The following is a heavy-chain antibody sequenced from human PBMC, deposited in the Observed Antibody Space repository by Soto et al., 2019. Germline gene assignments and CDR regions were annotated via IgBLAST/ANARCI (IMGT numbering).Heavy chain of an antibody. D-gene: IGHD2-15*01. CDR1: GGTFSTYG. CDR2: ITPIFGTT. Sequence: QVQLVQSGAEVKKPGSSVKVSCKASGGTFSTYGITWVRQAPGQGLEWIGGITPIFGTTNYAQKFQGRVTMSADEITNTAYLEVSSLRSEETAVYFCARDQGPECSGGSCYYGYGIDVWSQGTTVTVSS. V-gene: IGHV1-69*01. CDR3: ARDQGPECSGGSCYYGYGIDV. J-gene: IGHJ6*02.